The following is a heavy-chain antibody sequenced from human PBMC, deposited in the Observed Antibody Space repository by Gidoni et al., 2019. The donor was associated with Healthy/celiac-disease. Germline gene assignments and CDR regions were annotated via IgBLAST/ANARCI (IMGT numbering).Heavy chain of an antibody. CDR3: AKDRWQGYCANGICYTFDY. Sequence: EVQLLESGGGLVQPGGSLRLSCAASGFTFSSYAMSWVRQAPGKGLEWVSGISGSGGSTYYADSVEGRFTISRDNSKNTLYLQLNSLRTEDTAVYYCAKDRWQGYCANGICYTFDYWGQGTLVTVSS. D-gene: IGHD2-8*01. J-gene: IGHJ4*02. CDR2: ISGSGGST. V-gene: IGHV3-23*01. CDR1: GFTFSSYA.